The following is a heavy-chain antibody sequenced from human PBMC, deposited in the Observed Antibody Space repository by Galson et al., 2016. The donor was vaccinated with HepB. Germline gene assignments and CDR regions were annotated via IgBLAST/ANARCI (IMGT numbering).Heavy chain of an antibody. D-gene: IGHD2/OR15-2a*01. J-gene: IGHJ4*02. CDR2: ISANNGDT. Sequence: SVKVSCKASGYTFTNFAMHWLRQAPGQGLEYMGWISANNGDTSYPQNLQGRVTMTTDTSTSTAYMELRTLRSDDTAVYYCARKPTSSPFDYWGQGTLVTVSS. CDR1: GYTFTNFA. V-gene: IGHV1-18*01. CDR3: ARKPTSSPFDY.